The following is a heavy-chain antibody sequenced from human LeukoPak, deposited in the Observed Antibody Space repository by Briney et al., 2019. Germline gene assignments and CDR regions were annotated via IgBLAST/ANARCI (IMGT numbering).Heavy chain of an antibody. Sequence: GGSLRLSCAASGFTFSSYWMHWVRQAPGKGLEWVAMISYDGSDKYYTESVKGRCTISRDNSKNTVYLQMNILRAEDTAVYYCAKDRHYESNVLGYWGQGTLVTVSS. V-gene: IGHV3-30*18. CDR1: GFTFSSYW. D-gene: IGHD3-22*01. CDR2: ISYDGSDK. J-gene: IGHJ4*02. CDR3: AKDRHYESNVLGY.